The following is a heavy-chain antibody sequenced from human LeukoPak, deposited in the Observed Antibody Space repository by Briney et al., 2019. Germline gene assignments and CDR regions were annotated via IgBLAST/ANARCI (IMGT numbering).Heavy chain of an antibody. CDR2: IGDSSNSI. D-gene: IGHD6-19*01. J-gene: IGHJ3*02. Sequence: PGGSLRLSCAASGFTFSSYSLNWVRQAPGKGLEWVSCIGDSSNSIYYADSVKGRFTISRDNAKNSLYLQMNSLRAEDTAVYYCARGWLDDAFDIWGQGTMVTVSS. V-gene: IGHV3-21*04. CDR1: GFTFSSYS. CDR3: ARGWLDDAFDI.